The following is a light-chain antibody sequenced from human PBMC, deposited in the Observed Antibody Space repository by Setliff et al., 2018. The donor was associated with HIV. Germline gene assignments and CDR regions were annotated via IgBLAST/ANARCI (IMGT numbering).Light chain of an antibody. V-gene: IGLV1-40*01. CDR3: QSYDRSLSGCV. Sequence: QSVLTQPPSVSGAPGQRVTISCTGSSSNIGAGYDVHWYQQLPGTAPKLLIYGNSNQPSGVPDRFSGSKSGTSASLAITGLQAEDEADYYCQSYDRSLSGCVFGTGTKVTVL. CDR2: GNS. J-gene: IGLJ1*01. CDR1: SSNIGAGYD.